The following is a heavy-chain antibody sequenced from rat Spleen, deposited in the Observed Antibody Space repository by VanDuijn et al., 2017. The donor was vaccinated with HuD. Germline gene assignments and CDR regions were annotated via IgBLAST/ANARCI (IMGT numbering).Heavy chain of an antibody. V-gene: IGHV5-17*01. CDR3: ARHRTYDYVMDA. CDR1: GFTFSDYA. CDR2: IIYDGSST. Sequence: EVQLVESGGGLVQPGRSLKLSCAASGFTFSDYAMAWVRQAPKKGLEWVATIIYDGSSTYYRDSVKGRFTISRDNAKSTLYLQMDSLRSEDTATYYCARHRTYDYVMDAWGQGASVTVSS. J-gene: IGHJ4*01. D-gene: IGHD2-1*01.